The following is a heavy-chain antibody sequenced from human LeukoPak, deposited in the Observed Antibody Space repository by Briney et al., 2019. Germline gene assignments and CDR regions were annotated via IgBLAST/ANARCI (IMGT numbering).Heavy chain of an antibody. Sequence: GGSLRLSCAASGFTFSSYEMNWVRQAPGKGLEWVSYISSSGSTIYYADSVKGRFTISRDNAKNSLYLQMNSLRAEDTAVYYCASDRRDYVWGSYRDWGQGTLVTVSS. V-gene: IGHV3-48*03. D-gene: IGHD3-16*02. CDR3: ASDRRDYVWGSYRD. CDR1: GFTFSSYE. CDR2: ISSSGSTI. J-gene: IGHJ4*02.